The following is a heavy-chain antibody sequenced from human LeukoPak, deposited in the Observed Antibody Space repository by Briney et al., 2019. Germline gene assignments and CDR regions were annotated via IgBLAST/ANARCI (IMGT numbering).Heavy chain of an antibody. J-gene: IGHJ4*02. D-gene: IGHD7-27*01. CDR3: AKDRFYWGNYFDY. CDR1: GFTFNSHG. Sequence: GGSLRLSCAASGFTFNSHGMHWVRQAPGKGLEWVAIVSSDGKTTSYADSVKGRFTISRDNSKNTLYLQMSSLRPEDTAVYYCAKDRFYWGNYFDYWGQGTLVTVSS. CDR2: VSSDGKTT. V-gene: IGHV3-30*18.